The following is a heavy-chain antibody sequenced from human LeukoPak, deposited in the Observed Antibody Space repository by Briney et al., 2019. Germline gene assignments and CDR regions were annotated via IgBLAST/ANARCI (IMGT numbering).Heavy chain of an antibody. CDR3: ARTVHYYDSSGYSN. CDR1: GGSISSYY. Sequence: NASETLSLTCTVSGGSISSYYWSWIRQPPGKGLEWIGYIYYSGSTNYNPSLKSRVTISVGTSKNQFSLKLSSVTAADTAVYYCARTVHYYDSSGYSNWGQGTLVTVSS. CDR2: IYYSGST. D-gene: IGHD3-22*01. J-gene: IGHJ4*02. V-gene: IGHV4-59*01.